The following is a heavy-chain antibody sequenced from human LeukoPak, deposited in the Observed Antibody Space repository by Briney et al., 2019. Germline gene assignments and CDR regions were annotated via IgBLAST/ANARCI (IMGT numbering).Heavy chain of an antibody. CDR3: VPHPAGNFPGFAS. J-gene: IGHJ4*02. CDR1: GFTFSSYA. V-gene: IGHV3-23*01. Sequence: PGGSLRLSCTASGFTFSSYAMSWVRQARGKGLEWVSTVGHSFGTTYYADSVKGRFTISRDDSKNTVSLQMNSLRAEDTAIYYCVPHPAGNFPGFASWGQGTLVTVSS. D-gene: IGHD2-2*01. CDR2: VGHSFGTT.